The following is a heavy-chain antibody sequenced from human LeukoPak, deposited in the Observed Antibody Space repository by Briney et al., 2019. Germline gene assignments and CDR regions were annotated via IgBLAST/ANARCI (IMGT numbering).Heavy chain of an antibody. CDR1: GFTFSSYA. J-gene: IGHJ4*02. CDR3: AKGENYYDSSGSFDY. Sequence: GGSLRLSCAASGFTFSSYAMSWVRQAPGKGLEWVSAISGSGGSTYYADSVRGRFTITRDNPKNTLYLQMNSLRAEDTAVYYCAKGENYYDSSGSFDYWGQGTLVTVSS. D-gene: IGHD3-22*01. V-gene: IGHV3-23*01. CDR2: ISGSGGST.